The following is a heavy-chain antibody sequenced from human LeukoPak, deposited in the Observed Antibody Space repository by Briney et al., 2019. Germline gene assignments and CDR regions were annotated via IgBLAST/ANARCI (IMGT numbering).Heavy chain of an antibody. CDR2: INHSGST. Sequence: SETLPLTCAVYGGSFSGYYWSWIRQPPGKGLEWIGEINHSGSTNYNPSLKSRVTISVDTSKNQFSLKLSSVTAADTAVYYCARVIAARFSKYYYYYYMDVWGKGTTVTVSS. D-gene: IGHD6-6*01. CDR1: GGSFSGYY. CDR3: ARVIAARFSKYYYYYYMDV. J-gene: IGHJ6*03. V-gene: IGHV4-34*01.